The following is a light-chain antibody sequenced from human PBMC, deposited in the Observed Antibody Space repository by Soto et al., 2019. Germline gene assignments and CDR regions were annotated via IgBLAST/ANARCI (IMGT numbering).Light chain of an antibody. CDR2: EVS. V-gene: IGLV2-8*01. Sequence: QAALTQPPSASGSPGQSVPISCPGNHSDVGGYNYVSWYQQHPGKAPKLMIYEVSKRPSGVPDRFSGSKSGNTASLTVSGLQAEDEADYYCSSYAGSNNPYVFGTGTKVTVL. CDR1: HSDVGGYNY. J-gene: IGLJ1*01. CDR3: SSYAGSNNPYV.